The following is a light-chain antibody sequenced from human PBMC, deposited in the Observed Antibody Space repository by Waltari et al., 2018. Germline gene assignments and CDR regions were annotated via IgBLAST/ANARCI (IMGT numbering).Light chain of an antibody. Sequence: QSALTQPASVSGSPGQSITISCTGTSSDVGRYNYVSWYQQHPGKAPKLMIYEVSHRPSGVSMRFSGSKSGNTASLTISGLQAEDEADYYCSSFTGSDTHVFGTGTKVTVL. J-gene: IGLJ1*01. CDR1: SSDVGRYNY. CDR2: EVS. CDR3: SSFTGSDTHV. V-gene: IGLV2-14*01.